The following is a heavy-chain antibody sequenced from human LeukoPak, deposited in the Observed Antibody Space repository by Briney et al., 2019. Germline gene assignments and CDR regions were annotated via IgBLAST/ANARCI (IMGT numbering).Heavy chain of an antibody. CDR1: GYTFTSYG. Sequence: ASVKVSCKASGYTFTSYGISWVRQAPGQGLEWMGWISAYNGNTNYAQKLQGRVTMTTDTSTSTAYMELRSLRSDDTAVYYCARGAVTAHTSDAFDTWGQGTMVTVSS. V-gene: IGHV1-18*01. J-gene: IGHJ3*02. CDR3: ARGAVTAHTSDAFDT. CDR2: ISAYNGNT. D-gene: IGHD2-21*02.